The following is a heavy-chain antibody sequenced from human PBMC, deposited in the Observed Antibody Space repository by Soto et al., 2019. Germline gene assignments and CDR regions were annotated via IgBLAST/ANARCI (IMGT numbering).Heavy chain of an antibody. CDR3: AKDAVGITMIVVVNPSYFDY. V-gene: IGHV3-23*01. D-gene: IGHD3-22*01. Sequence: EVQLLESGGGLVQPGGSLRLSCAASGFTFSSYAMSWVRQAPGKGLEWVSAISGSGGSTYYADSVKGRFTISRDNSKNTLYLQMNSLRAEDTAVYYCAKDAVGITMIVVVNPSYFDYWGQGTLVTVSS. CDR2: ISGSGGST. J-gene: IGHJ4*02. CDR1: GFTFSSYA.